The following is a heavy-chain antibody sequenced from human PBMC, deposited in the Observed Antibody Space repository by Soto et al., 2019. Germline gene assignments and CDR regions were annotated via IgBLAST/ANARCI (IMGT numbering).Heavy chain of an antibody. CDR3: AHSSSWYYYYYGMDV. CDR2: IYWNDDK. Sequence: SGPTLVKPTQPLTLTCTFSGFSLSTSGVGVGWIRQPPGKALEWLSLIYWNDDKRYRPSLKSRLTITKDTSKNQVVLTMTNMDPVDTATYYCAHSSSWYYYYYGMDVWGQGTTVTVSS. J-gene: IGHJ6*02. V-gene: IGHV2-5*01. CDR1: GFSLSTSGVG. D-gene: IGHD6-13*01.